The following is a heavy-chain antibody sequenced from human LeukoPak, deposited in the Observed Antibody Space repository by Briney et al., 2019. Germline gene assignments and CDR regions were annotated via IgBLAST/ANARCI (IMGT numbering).Heavy chain of an antibody. J-gene: IGHJ3*02. CDR2: IRDSGAST. CDR3: AKAGRSGWYPGWPFDI. D-gene: IGHD6-19*01. V-gene: IGHV3-23*01. Sequence: GGSLRLSCAASGFTFLTYAMSWVRQAPGKGLQWASVIRDSGASTYYADSVKGRFTISRDNSKNTLYLQMNSLRAEDTAVYYCAKAGRSGWYPGWPFDIWGQGTMVTVSS. CDR1: GFTFLTYA.